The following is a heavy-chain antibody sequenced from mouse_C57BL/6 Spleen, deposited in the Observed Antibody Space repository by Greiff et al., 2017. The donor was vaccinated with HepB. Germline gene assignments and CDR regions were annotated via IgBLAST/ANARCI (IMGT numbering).Heavy chain of an antibody. CDR3: AFYDYDGFAY. V-gene: IGHV8-12*01. Sequence: QVTLKVCGPGILQSSQTLSLTCSFSGFSLSTSGMGVSWIRQPSGKGLEWLAHIYWDDDKRYNPSLKSRLTISKDTSRNQVFLKITSVDTADTATYYCAFYDYDGFAYWGQGTLVTVSA. CDR1: GFSLSTSGMG. J-gene: IGHJ3*01. CDR2: IYWDDDK. D-gene: IGHD2-4*01.